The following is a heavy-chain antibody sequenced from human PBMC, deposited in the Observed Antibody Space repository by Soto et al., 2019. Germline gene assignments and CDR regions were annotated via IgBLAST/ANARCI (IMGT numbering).Heavy chain of an antibody. Sequence: VGSLRLSCAASGFTFSNSGMHWVRQAPGKGLEWVAVISYDGSNEYYADSVKGRFTISRDNSKNTLYLQMNSLRAEDTAVYYCVKDYSGSYYVGYFDQWGQGTLVTVS. D-gene: IGHD1-26*01. J-gene: IGHJ4*02. V-gene: IGHV3-30*18. CDR1: GFTFSNSG. CDR2: ISYDGSNE. CDR3: VKDYSGSYYVGYFDQ.